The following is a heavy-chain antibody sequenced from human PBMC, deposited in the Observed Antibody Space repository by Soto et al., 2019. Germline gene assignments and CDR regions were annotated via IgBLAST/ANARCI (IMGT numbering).Heavy chain of an antibody. D-gene: IGHD3-3*01. V-gene: IGHV3-11*01. CDR1: GFTFSDYY. Sequence: GGSLRLSCAASGFTFSDYYMSWIRQAPGKGLEWVSYISSSGSTIYYADSVKGRFTISRDNAKNSLYLQMNSLRAEDTAVYYCARDGAARITISDTITSIFYYYYMDVRGKGTTVSVSS. CDR3: ARDGAARITISDTITSIFYYYYMDV. CDR2: ISSSGSTI. J-gene: IGHJ6*03.